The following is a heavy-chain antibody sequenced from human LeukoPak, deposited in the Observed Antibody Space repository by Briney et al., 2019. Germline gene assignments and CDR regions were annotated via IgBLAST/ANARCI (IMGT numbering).Heavy chain of an antibody. CDR1: GFTFSSYD. J-gene: IGHJ3*02. D-gene: IGHD3-9*01. CDR2: ISYDGSNK. Sequence: LRISCASSGFTFSSYDMHGLPQAPGTGLPWLAAISYDGSNKYYADSVKGRFTTSRDNSKNTLYLQMNSLRAEDTAVYYCATWYYDILTGYSPDAFDIWGQGTMVTVSS. CDR3: ATWYYDILTGYSPDAFDI. V-gene: IGHV3-30*03.